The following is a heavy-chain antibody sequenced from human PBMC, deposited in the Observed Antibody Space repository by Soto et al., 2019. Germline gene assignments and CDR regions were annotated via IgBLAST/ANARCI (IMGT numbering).Heavy chain of an antibody. J-gene: IGHJ4*02. Sequence: PGGSLRLSCAASGFTFSDCYMSWIRQAPGKGLEWVSYISNSGRTLYYADSMKGRFTISRDNAKNSLYLQINSLRSEDTAVYYCARDLVAVSGGVYSSSSGGYFFDFWGQGTLVTVSS. V-gene: IGHV3-11*01. CDR2: ISNSGRTL. CDR3: ARDLVAVSGGVYSSSSGGYFFDF. CDR1: GFTFSDCY. D-gene: IGHD6-6*01.